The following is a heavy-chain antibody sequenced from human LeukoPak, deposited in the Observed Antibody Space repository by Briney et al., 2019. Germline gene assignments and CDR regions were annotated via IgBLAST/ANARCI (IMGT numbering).Heavy chain of an antibody. J-gene: IGHJ4*02. CDR1: GDSISSYY. CDR3: AREGGVRGLPDY. Sequence: TSETLSLTCTVSGDSISSYYWSWIRQPAGKGLEWIGRIYTSGTTNYNPSLKSRVTLSADTSKNQFSLKLSSVTAADTAVYYCAREGGVRGLPDYWGQGTLVTVSS. D-gene: IGHD3-16*01. V-gene: IGHV4-4*07. CDR2: IYTSGTT.